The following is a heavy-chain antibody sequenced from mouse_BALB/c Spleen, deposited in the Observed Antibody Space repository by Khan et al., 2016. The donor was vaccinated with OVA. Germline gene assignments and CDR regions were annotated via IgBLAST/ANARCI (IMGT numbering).Heavy chain of an antibody. CDR2: IRGGSGT. D-gene: IGHD2-14*01. CDR1: GFSLSRYN. Sequence: QIQLQQSGPGLVAPSQTLSITCTVSGFSLSRYNIHWVRRPPGKDIEWLGMIRGGSGTDNNTSIKSIQSLSKNNSERPVFLIMNSLHADDTAMYYCARAYYRYDGYYAVDYWGQGTSVTVSS. V-gene: IGHV2-6-4*01. J-gene: IGHJ4*01. CDR3: ARAYYRYDGYYAVDY.